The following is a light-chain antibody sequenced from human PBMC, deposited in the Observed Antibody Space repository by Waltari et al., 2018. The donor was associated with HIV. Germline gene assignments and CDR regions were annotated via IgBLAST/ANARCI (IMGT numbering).Light chain of an antibody. CDR3: CSYAGSSTLWV. CDR1: SSDVGSYNL. Sequence: QSALTQPASVSGSPGQSITISCTGTSSDVGSYNLVSWYQQHPGKARKLMFYEVSTRPSGVSIRFSGSKSGNTSSLTISGLQAEDEADYYCCSYAGSSTLWVFGGGTKLTVL. J-gene: IGLJ3*02. CDR2: EVS. V-gene: IGLV2-23*02.